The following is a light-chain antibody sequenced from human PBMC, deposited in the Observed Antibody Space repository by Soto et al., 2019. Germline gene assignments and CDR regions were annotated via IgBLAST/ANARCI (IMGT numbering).Light chain of an antibody. J-gene: IGLJ3*02. Sequence: QSVLTQPPSVSAAPGQKVTISCSGSSSNIGNNFVSWYQHLPGTAPKLLIYDNNKRPSGIPVRFSGSKSGTSATLGITGLQTGDEADYYCGTWDSSLSVGVFGGGTKLTVL. V-gene: IGLV1-51*01. CDR3: GTWDSSLSVGV. CDR1: SSNIGNNF. CDR2: DNN.